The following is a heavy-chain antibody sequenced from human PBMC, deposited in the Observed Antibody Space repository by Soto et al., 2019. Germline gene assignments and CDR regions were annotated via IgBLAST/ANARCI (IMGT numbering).Heavy chain of an antibody. CDR3: ARRGGALDYYYYGMDV. J-gene: IGHJ6*02. CDR1: GGSISSSSYY. V-gene: IGHV4-39*01. Sequence: QLQLQESGPGLVKPSETLSLTCTVSGGSISSSSYYWGWIRQPPGKGLEWIGSIYYSGSTYYNPSLKRRVTISVDTSKNQFSLELSSVTAADTAVYYCARRGGALDYYYYGMDVWGQGTTVTVSS. CDR2: IYYSGST. D-gene: IGHD3-16*01.